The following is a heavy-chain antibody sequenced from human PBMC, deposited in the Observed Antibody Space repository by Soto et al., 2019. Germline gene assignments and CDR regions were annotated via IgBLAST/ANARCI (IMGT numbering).Heavy chain of an antibody. D-gene: IGHD3-22*01. CDR3: ARDQSADSSGYSYWWFDP. Sequence: ASVKVSCKASGGTFSSYAISWVRQAPGQGLEWMGVINPSGRSTIYAQKFQGRFTTTRDTSTTTLYMELSSLKSEDTAVYYCARDQSADSSGYSYWWFDPWGQGTLVTVSS. CDR2: INPSGRST. CDR1: GGTFSSYA. V-gene: IGHV1-46*01. J-gene: IGHJ5*02.